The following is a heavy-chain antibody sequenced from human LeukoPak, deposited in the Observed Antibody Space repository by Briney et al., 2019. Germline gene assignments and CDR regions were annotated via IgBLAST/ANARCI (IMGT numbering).Heavy chain of an antibody. Sequence: ASVKVSCKASGGTFSSYAISWVRQAPGQGLEWMGGIIPIFGTANYAQKFQGRVTITADESTSTAYMELSSLRSEDTAVYYCARVGARGYSYGYRFDYWGQGTLVTVSS. CDR2: IIPIFGTA. J-gene: IGHJ4*02. D-gene: IGHD5-18*01. CDR1: GGTFSSYA. V-gene: IGHV1-69*13. CDR3: ARVGARGYSYGYRFDY.